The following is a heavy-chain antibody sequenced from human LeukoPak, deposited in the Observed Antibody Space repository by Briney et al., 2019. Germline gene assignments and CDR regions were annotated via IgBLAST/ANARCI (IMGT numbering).Heavy chain of an antibody. Sequence: GESLKISCKGSGYSFTSYWIGWVRQMPGKGLEWMGIIYPGDSDIRYSPSFQGQVTISADKAISTAYLQWNSLKASDTAMYYCARYPPGGTSRYNWFDPCSQGIVVSVSS. V-gene: IGHV5-51*01. CDR2: IYPGDSDI. CDR1: GYSFTSYW. J-gene: IGHJ5*02. CDR3: ARYPPGGTSRYNWFDP. D-gene: IGHD3-16*01.